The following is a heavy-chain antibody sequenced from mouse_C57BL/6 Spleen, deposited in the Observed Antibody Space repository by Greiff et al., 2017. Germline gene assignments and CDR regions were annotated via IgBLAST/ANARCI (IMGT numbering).Heavy chain of an antibody. CDR3: ARLGYGSSYYFDY. J-gene: IGHJ2*01. CDR2: INPYNGGT. V-gene: IGHV1-19*01. D-gene: IGHD1-1*01. Sequence: VQLQQSGPVLVKPGASVKMSCKASGYTFTDYYMNWVKQSHGKSLEWIGVINPYNGGTSYNQKFKGKATLTVDKSSSTAYMELNSLTSEDSAVYYCARLGYGSSYYFDYWGQGTTLTVSS. CDR1: GYTFTDYY.